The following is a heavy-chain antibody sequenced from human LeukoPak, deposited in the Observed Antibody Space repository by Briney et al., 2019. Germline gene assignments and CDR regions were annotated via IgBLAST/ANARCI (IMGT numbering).Heavy chain of an antibody. J-gene: IGHJ4*02. D-gene: IGHD3-16*01. CDR2: FHTSGST. CDR3: ARDRMGSGGTDY. Sequence: TSETLSLTCTVSGGSISSGSYYWGWIRQPAGKGLEWIGRFHTSGSTIYNPSLKSRVSISLDTSKNQFSLKLSSVTAADTAVYYCARDRMGSGGTDYWGQGTLVTVSS. CDR1: GGSISSGSYY. V-gene: IGHV4-61*02.